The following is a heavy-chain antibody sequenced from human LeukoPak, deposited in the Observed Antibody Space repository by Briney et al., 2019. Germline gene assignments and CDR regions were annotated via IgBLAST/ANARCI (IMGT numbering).Heavy chain of an antibody. CDR3: ARNRGRGVITGTPGVFDY. Sequence: GGSLRLSCAASGFTFRSYGMHWVRQAPGKGLEWVAFIRYDGTNKYQADSAKGRFTISRDNSKNTLNLQMNSLRAEDTAVYYCARNRGRGVITGTPGVFDYWGQGTLVTVPS. V-gene: IGHV3-30*02. D-gene: IGHD1-20*01. J-gene: IGHJ4*02. CDR1: GFTFRSYG. CDR2: IRYDGTNK.